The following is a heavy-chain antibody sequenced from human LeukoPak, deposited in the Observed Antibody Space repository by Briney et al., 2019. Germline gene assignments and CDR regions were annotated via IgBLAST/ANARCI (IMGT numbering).Heavy chain of an antibody. CDR2: IYYSGST. V-gene: IGHV4-59*01. Sequence: SETLSLTCTVSGGSISSYYWSWIRQPPGKGLEWIGYIYYSGSTNYNPSLMSRVTISVDTSKNQFSLKLSSVTAADTAVYYCARDGIEVAATPSPGYWGQGTLVTVSS. J-gene: IGHJ4*02. CDR3: ARDGIEVAATPSPGY. CDR1: GGSISSYY. D-gene: IGHD2-15*01.